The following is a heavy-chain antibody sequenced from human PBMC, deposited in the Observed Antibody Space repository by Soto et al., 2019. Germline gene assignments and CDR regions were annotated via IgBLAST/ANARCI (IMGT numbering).Heavy chain of an antibody. J-gene: IGHJ5*02. D-gene: IGHD3-9*01. CDR1: GGSISSSNW. CDR3: ARYLGLRYFVWSPIGWFDP. CDR2: IYHSGNT. V-gene: IGHV4-4*02. Sequence: PSETMSVTCALYGGSISSSNWWSWVRQPTGKGLEWIGEIYHSGNTNYNPSLKSRVTISVDTSKNQFSLKLSSVTAADTAVYYCARYLGLRYFVWSPIGWFDPWGQGTLVTVSS.